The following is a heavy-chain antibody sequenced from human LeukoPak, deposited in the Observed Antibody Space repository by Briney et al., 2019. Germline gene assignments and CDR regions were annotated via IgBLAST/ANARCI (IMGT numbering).Heavy chain of an antibody. CDR1: GFTFSSYG. CDR3: AKGQELDDGVIDS. CDR2: IWYDGSNK. V-gene: IGHV3-33*06. Sequence: GGSLRLSCAASGFTFSSYGMHWVRQAPGKGLEWVAVIWYDGSNKYYADSVKGRFTISRDNSKNTLYLQMNSLRGEDSAIYYCAKGQELDDGVIDSWGQGTLVTVSS. D-gene: IGHD1-1*01. J-gene: IGHJ4*02.